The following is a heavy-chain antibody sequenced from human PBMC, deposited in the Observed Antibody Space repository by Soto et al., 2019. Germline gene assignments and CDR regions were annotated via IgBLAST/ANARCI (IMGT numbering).Heavy chain of an antibody. CDR3: ARVRCTNGVCYSGAFDI. Sequence: ASVKVSCKASGYTFTSYGISWVRQAPGQGLEWMGWISAYNGNTNYAQKLQGRVTMTTDTSTSTAYMELRSLRSDDTAVYYCARVRCTNGVCYSGAFDIWGQGTMVTVSS. V-gene: IGHV1-18*01. CDR2: ISAYNGNT. CDR1: GYTFTSYG. D-gene: IGHD2-8*01. J-gene: IGHJ3*02.